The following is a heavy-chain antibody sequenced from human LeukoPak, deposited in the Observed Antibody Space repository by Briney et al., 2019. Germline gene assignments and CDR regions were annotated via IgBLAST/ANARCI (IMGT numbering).Heavy chain of an antibody. CDR1: GGSLSSHY. CDR3: ARGGSLRYFDWLPDAFDI. D-gene: IGHD3-9*01. Sequence: SETLSLTCTVSGGSLSSHYWSWIRQTPGKGLEWIGYIYYSGSTNYNPSPKSRVTISVDTSKNQFSLKLSSVTAADTAVYYCARGGSLRYFDWLPDAFDIWGQGTMVTVSS. V-gene: IGHV4-59*11. CDR2: IYYSGST. J-gene: IGHJ3*02.